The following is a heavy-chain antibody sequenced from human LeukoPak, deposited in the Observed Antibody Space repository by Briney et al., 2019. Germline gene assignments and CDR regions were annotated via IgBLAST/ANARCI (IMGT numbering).Heavy chain of an antibody. D-gene: IGHD3-3*01. CDR2: IIPILGIA. Sequence: VASVKVSCRASGGTFSSYAISWVRQAPGQGLEWMGRIIPILGIANYAQKFQGRVTITADKSTGTAYMKLSSLRSEDTAVYYCALDWSGYEYFDYWGQGTLVTVSS. V-gene: IGHV1-69*04. CDR3: ALDWSGYEYFDY. CDR1: GGTFSSYA. J-gene: IGHJ4*02.